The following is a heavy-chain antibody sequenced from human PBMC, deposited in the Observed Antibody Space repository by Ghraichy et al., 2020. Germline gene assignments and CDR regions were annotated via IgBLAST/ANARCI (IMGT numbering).Heavy chain of an antibody. J-gene: IGHJ3*02. D-gene: IGHD1-26*01. CDR3: ARMIVGALGDAFDI. CDR1: GGSIRGYN. V-gene: IGHV4-59*01. Sequence: SETLSLTCTVSGGSIRGYNWSWIRQSPGKALEWIAYIFYSGTTNFNPSLKSRVTILGDTSKNQLSLTVTSVTAADTAVYYCARMIVGALGDAFDIWGQGAMVTV. CDR2: IFYSGTT.